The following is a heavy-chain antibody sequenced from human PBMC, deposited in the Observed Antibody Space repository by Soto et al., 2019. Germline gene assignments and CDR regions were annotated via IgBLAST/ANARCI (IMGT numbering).Heavy chain of an antibody. CDR1: GGSISSYY. CDR3: ARMRDSGNYGMDV. Sequence: QVQLQESGPGLVKPSETLSLTCTVSGGSISSYYWSWIRQPPGKGLEWIGYIYYSGSTNYNPSLKSRVTISVGTSKNQFSLKLSSVTAADTAVYYCARMRDSGNYGMDVWGQGTTVTVSS. J-gene: IGHJ6*02. CDR2: IYYSGST. D-gene: IGHD3-10*01. V-gene: IGHV4-59*08.